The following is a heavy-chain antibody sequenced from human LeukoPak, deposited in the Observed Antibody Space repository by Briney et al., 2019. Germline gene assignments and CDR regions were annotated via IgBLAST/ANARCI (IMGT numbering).Heavy chain of an antibody. D-gene: IGHD3-10*02. CDR1: GYTFTGYY. J-gene: IGHJ4*02. CDR3: ARGRLYGGITMWY. Sequence: ASVKVSCKASGYTFTGYYMHWVRQAPGQGLEWMGWINPNSGNTGYAQKFQGRVTMTRNTSISTAYMELSSLRSEDTAVYYCARGRLYGGITMWYWGQGTLVTVSS. CDR2: INPNSGNT. V-gene: IGHV1-8*02.